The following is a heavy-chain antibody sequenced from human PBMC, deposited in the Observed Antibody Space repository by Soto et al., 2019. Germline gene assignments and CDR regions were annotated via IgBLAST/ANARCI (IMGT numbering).Heavy chain of an antibody. J-gene: IGHJ6*02. Sequence: PGGSLRLSCAASEFTFDKYYMTWVRQAPGKGPEWVANIKPDGSKQYYVDSVKGRFTISRDNANNSLYLQMNSLRAEDTAVYFCARGNWNYYYGFDVWGQGTTVTVSS. CDR3: ARGNWNYYYGFDV. CDR1: EFTFDKYY. V-gene: IGHV3-7*01. CDR2: IKPDGSKQ. D-gene: IGHD1-20*01.